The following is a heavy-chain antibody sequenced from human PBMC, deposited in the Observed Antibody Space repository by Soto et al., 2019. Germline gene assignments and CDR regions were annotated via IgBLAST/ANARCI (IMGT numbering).Heavy chain of an antibody. Sequence: GGSLRLSCAASGFTFSSYAMHWVRQAPGKGLEWVAVISYDGSNKYYADSVKGRFTISRDNSKNTLYLQMNSLRAEDTAVYYCARDLNYYGSGSYFPPLYYYYYGMDVWGQGTTVTVSS. D-gene: IGHD3-10*01. J-gene: IGHJ6*02. CDR1: GFTFSSYA. CDR2: ISYDGSNK. CDR3: ARDLNYYGSGSYFPPLYYYYYGMDV. V-gene: IGHV3-30-3*01.